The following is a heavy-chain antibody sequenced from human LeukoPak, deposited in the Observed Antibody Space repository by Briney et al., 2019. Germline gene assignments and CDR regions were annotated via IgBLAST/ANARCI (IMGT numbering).Heavy chain of an antibody. J-gene: IGHJ6*04. CDR1: GDSINSYY. Sequence: SETLSLTCTVSGDSINSYYWSWLRQPPGKGLEWIGYIYFSGNTKYNPSLKNRVTISVDKSKSQFYLTLRSVTAADTAVYYCARDLNHGFNYYYYGLEVWGEGTTVTVSS. CDR3: ARDLNHGFNYYYYGLEV. CDR2: IYFSGNT. V-gene: IGHV4-59*01. D-gene: IGHD3-9*01.